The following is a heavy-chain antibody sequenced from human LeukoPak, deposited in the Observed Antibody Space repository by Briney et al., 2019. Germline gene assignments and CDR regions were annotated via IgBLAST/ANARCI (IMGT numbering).Heavy chain of an antibody. CDR1: GYTFTTYD. CDR3: ARANYYGSGKKGLDY. J-gene: IGHJ4*02. CDR2: MNPNSGNT. Sequence: ASVRVSCKASGYTFTTYDINWVRQATGQGLEWMGWMNPNSGNTGYAQKFQGRVTMTRNTSMSTAYMELSSLRSEDTAVYYCARANYYGSGKKGLDYWGQGTLVTVSS. V-gene: IGHV1-8*01. D-gene: IGHD3-10*01.